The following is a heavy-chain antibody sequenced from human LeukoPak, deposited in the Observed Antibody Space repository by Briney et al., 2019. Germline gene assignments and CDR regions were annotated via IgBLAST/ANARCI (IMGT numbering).Heavy chain of an antibody. CDR3: ARGSTTGTTHFDY. CDR2: INHSGST. V-gene: IGHV4-34*01. CDR1: GGSFSGYY. D-gene: IGHD1-1*01. J-gene: IGHJ4*02. Sequence: SETLSHTCAVYGGSFSGYYWSWIRQPPGKGLEWIGEINHSGSTNYYPSLKSRVTISVDTSKNQFSLKLSSVTAADTAVYYCARGSTTGTTHFDYWGQGTLVTVSS.